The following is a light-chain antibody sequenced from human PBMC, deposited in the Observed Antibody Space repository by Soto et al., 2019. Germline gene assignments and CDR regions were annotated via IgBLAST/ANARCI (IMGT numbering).Light chain of an antibody. Sequence: DIQMTQSPSSLSASLGDRFAVTCRASQNIDNYLNWYQHKPGKAPKLLIYATSTLQSGVPARFSGSGSGTEFTLTISTLQSEDFATYFCQESYNSPAVSFGGGTKVDIK. V-gene: IGKV1-39*01. J-gene: IGKJ4*01. CDR1: QNIDNY. CDR2: ATS. CDR3: QESYNSPAVS.